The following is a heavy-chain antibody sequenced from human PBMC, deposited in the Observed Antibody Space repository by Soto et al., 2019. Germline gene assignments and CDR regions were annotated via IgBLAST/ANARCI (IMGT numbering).Heavy chain of an antibody. D-gene: IGHD3-3*01. CDR2: ISYDGSNK. V-gene: IGHV3-30-3*01. CDR1: GFTFSSYA. CDR3: ARGSEIYDFWSGSTLDY. J-gene: IGHJ4*02. Sequence: GGSLRLSCAASGFTFSSYAMHWVRQAPGKGLEWVAVISYDGSNKYYADSVKGRFTISRDNSKNTLYLQMNSLRAEDTAVYYCARGSEIYDFWSGSTLDYWGQGTLVTVSS.